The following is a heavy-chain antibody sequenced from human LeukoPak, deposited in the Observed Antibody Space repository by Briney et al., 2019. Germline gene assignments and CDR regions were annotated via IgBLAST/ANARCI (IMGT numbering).Heavy chain of an antibody. D-gene: IGHD2-21*01. CDR3: ARLSRLGGDPSLYYFDY. CDR1: GFTFSSYS. V-gene: IGHV3-48*04. Sequence: PGGSLRLSCAASGFTFSSYSMNWVRQAPGKGLEWVSYISSSTSTIYYADSVKGRFTISRDNAKNSLYLQMNSLRAEDTAVYYCARLSRLGGDPSLYYFDYWGQGTLVTVSS. J-gene: IGHJ4*02. CDR2: ISSSTSTI.